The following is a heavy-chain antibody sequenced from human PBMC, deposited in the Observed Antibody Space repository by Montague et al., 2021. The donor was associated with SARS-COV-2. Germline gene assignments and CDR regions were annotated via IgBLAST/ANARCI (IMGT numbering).Heavy chain of an antibody. J-gene: IGHJ4*02. CDR2: IYYSGGT. CDR3: ARGFDY. Sequence: SETLSLTCAVSGGSISGYYWSWIRQPPGKGLEWIGDIYYSGGTNYNPSLKSRVTISIDTSKNQFSLKLSSVTAADTAVYYCARGFDYWGQGTLVTVSS. CDR1: GGSISGYY. V-gene: IGHV4-59*01.